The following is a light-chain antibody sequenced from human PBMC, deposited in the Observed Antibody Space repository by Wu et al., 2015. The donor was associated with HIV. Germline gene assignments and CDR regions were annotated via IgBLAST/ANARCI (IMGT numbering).Light chain of an antibody. CDR2: AAS. CDR3: QQTNSFPLT. Sequence: DIQMTQSPSSLSASVGDRVTISCRASQSITNYLNWYQHKPGRAPKLLIYAASTLHGGVPSRFSGSGSGTHFTLTITSLQPEDFATYYSQQTNSFPLTFGGGTKVEIK. CDR1: QSITNY. J-gene: IGKJ4*01. V-gene: IGKV1-39*01.